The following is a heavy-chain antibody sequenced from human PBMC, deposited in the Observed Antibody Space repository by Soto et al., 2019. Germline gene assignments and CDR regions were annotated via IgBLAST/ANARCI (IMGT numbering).Heavy chain of an antibody. CDR3: ARDGRSSYSSGWYYFDY. CDR1: GFTFSTYA. J-gene: IGHJ4*02. Sequence: LRLSCAASGFTFSTYALSWVRQAPGKGLEWVSAISANGQGIYYADSVRGRFTISRDNSKNTIFLHMDSLRSEDTAVYYCARDGRSSYSSGWYYFDYWGQGTLVTVSS. CDR2: ISANGQGI. D-gene: IGHD6-19*01. V-gene: IGHV3-23*01.